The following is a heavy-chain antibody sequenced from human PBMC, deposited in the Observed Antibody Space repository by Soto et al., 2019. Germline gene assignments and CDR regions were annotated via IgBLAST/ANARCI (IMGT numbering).Heavy chain of an antibody. J-gene: IGHJ4*02. CDR2: ISWNSGSI. CDR1: GFTFDDYA. V-gene: IGHV3-9*01. CDR3: GADWLSAGRWVG. D-gene: IGHD3-9*01. Sequence: EVQLVESGGGLVQPGRSLRLSCAASGFTFDDYAMHWVRQAPGKGLEWVSGISWNSGSIGYADSVKGRFTISRDNAKNSLYLQMNRLRGEDTALYYCGADWLSAGRWVGWGQGTLVTVSS.